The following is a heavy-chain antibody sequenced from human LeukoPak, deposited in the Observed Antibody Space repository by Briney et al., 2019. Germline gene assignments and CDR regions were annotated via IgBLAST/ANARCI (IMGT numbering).Heavy chain of an antibody. CDR1: GGSISTYY. D-gene: IGHD4-23*01. Sequence: PSETLSLTCTVSGGSISTYYWSWIRQPPGKGLEWIGYIYYSGSTNYNPSLKSRATISVDTSKNQFSLKLSSVTAADTAVYYCARDLGDNGGYFDYWGQGTLVTVSS. CDR3: ARDLGDNGGYFDY. J-gene: IGHJ4*02. CDR2: IYYSGST. V-gene: IGHV4-59*01.